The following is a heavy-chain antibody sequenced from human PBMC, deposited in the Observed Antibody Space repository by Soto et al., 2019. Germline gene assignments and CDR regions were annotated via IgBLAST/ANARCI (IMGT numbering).Heavy chain of an antibody. CDR1: GGSISGGPYY. V-gene: IGHV4-39*01. CDR3: ARHGVDYGDYASYYYYGMDV. J-gene: IGHJ6*02. D-gene: IGHD4-17*01. CDR2: IYYSVIA. Sequence: QVQLQESGPGLVKPSETLSLTCTVSGGSISGGPYYWGWIRQPPGKGLEWIGFIYYSVIAYYNPSLKRRVTISIATSKNQFSLKLTSVTAADTAVFYCARHGVDYGDYASYYYYGMDVWGRGTTVTVS.